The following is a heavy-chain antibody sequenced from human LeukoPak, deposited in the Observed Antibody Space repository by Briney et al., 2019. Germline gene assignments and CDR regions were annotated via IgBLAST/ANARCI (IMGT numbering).Heavy chain of an antibody. CDR2: IYPRDSDT. CDR1: GYSFTNYW. Sequence: GESLKISCKVSGYSFTNYWIGWVRQMPGKGLEWMGIIYPRDSDTRYSPSFQGQVTISADKSISTAYLQWSSLKASDTAMYYCARHTPMAPYYFDYWGQGTLVTVSS. D-gene: IGHD5-18*01. J-gene: IGHJ4*02. V-gene: IGHV5-51*01. CDR3: ARHTPMAPYYFDY.